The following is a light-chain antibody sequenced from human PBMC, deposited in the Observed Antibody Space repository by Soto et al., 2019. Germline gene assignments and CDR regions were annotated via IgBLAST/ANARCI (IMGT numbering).Light chain of an antibody. V-gene: IGLV2-14*01. CDR2: EVS. CDR1: SSDDGGYNY. CDR3: SSYTSSL. J-gene: IGLJ2*01. Sequence: QSALTQPASVSGSPGQSITISCTGTSSDDGGYNYVSWYQQHPGKAPKLMIYEVSNRPSGVSNRFSGSKSGNTASLTISGLQAEDEADYYCSSYTSSLFGGGTKLTVL.